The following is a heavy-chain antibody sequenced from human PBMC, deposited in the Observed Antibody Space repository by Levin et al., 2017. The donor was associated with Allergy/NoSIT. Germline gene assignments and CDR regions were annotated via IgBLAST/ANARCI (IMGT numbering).Heavy chain of an antibody. CDR3: ARDALYCSGGSCHNRGAFDI. J-gene: IGHJ3*02. CDR1: GGSFSGYY. Sequence: SQTLSLTCAVYGGSFSGYYWSWIRQPPGKGLEWIGEINHSGSTNYNPSLKSRVTISVDTSKNQFSLKLSSVTAADTAVYYCARDALYCSGGSCHNRGAFDIWGQGTMVTVSS. CDR2: INHSGST. V-gene: IGHV4-34*01. D-gene: IGHD2-15*01.